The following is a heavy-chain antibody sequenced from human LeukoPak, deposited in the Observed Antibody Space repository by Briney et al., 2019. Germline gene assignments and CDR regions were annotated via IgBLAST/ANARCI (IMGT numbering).Heavy chain of an antibody. CDR3: ARGLMMAVAGRGEFHY. D-gene: IGHD6-13*01. Sequence: SETLSLTCIVSGXSISSYYWSWIRQPPGKGLEWIGYIYYSGSTNYNPSLKSRVTISVDTSKNQFSLKLSSVTAADTAVYYCARGLMMAVAGRGEFHYWGQGTLVTVSS. J-gene: IGHJ4*02. V-gene: IGHV4-59*01. CDR2: IYYSGST. CDR1: GXSISSYY.